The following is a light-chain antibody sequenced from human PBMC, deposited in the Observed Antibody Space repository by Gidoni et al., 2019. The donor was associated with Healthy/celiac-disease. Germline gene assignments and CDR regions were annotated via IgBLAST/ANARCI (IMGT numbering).Light chain of an antibody. CDR3: QQYYSTPRT. V-gene: IGKV4-1*01. J-gene: IGKJ1*01. CDR1: QSVLYSSNNKNY. Sequence: DIVMTQSPDSLAVSLGERATIHCKSRQSVLYSSNNKNYLAWYQQKPGQPPKLLIYWASTRESGVPDRFSGSGSGTDFTLTISSLQAEDVAVYYCQQYYSTPRTFXQXTKVEIK. CDR2: WAS.